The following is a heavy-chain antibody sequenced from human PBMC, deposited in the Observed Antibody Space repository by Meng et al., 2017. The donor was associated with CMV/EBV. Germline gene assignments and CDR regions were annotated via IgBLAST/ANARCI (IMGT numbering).Heavy chain of an antibody. Sequence: KVSCKGSGYSFTSYWIGWVRQMPGKGLEWMGIIYPGDSDTRYSPSFQGQVTISADKSIGTAYLQWSSLKASDTAMYYCARHPEWELRYFDLWGRGTLVTVSS. CDR1: GYSFTSYW. D-gene: IGHD1-26*01. CDR3: ARHPEWELRYFDL. V-gene: IGHV5-51*01. J-gene: IGHJ2*01. CDR2: IYPGDSDT.